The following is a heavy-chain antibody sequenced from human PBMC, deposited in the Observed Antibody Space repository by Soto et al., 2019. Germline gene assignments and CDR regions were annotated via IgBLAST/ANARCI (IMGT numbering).Heavy chain of an antibody. CDR2: INHTGST. D-gene: IGHD5-12*01. V-gene: IGHV4-34*01. CDR3: AGTKKYSGYGKSYDS. CDR1: GGSFSGYY. Sequence: QVQLQQWGAGLLKPSETLSLTCAVYGGSFSGYYWSWIRQPPGKGLEWIGAINHTGSTNYNPSLKSRVTISVDTSKNQFSLKLSSVTAADTAVYYCAGTKKYSGYGKSYDSWGEGTLVTVSS. J-gene: IGHJ4*02.